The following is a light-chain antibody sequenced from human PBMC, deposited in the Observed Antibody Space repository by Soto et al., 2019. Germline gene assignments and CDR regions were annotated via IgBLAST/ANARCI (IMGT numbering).Light chain of an antibody. CDR1: QSVSSS. CDR2: GAS. V-gene: IGKV3-15*01. J-gene: IGKJ1*01. Sequence: EIVMTQSPATLSVSPGERATLSCRASQSVSSSLAWYQQTPGQAPRLLIYGASARATATPARFSGSGSGTEVTLTISSLQSEDFAVYYCQQYNKWPRTFGQGTKVEIK. CDR3: QQYNKWPRT.